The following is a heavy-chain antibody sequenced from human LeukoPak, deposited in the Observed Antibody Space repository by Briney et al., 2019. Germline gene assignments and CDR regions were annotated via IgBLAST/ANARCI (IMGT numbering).Heavy chain of an antibody. CDR1: GGTFSSYA. V-gene: IGHV1-69*13. J-gene: IGHJ4*02. CDR3: ARTIVDGGTNY. Sequence: ASVKVSCKASGGTFSSYAISWVRQAPGQGLEWMGGIIPIFGTANYAQKFQDRVTITADESTSTAYMELSSLRSEDTAVYYCARTIVDGGTNYWGQGTLVTVSS. D-gene: IGHD2-15*01. CDR2: IIPIFGTA.